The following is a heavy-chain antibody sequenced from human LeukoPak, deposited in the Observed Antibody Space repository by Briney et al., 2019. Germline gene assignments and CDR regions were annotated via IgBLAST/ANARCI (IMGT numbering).Heavy chain of an antibody. Sequence: GGSLRLSCTGSGFTFGDYAMNWVRQAPGKGLEWVGFIRSKAYGGTTEYAASVKGRFSISRDDSKGIAYLQMNSLKTEDTAVYYCSSNYSSDWYYCDYWGQGTLVTVSS. V-gene: IGHV3-49*04. CDR1: GFTFGDYA. J-gene: IGHJ4*02. D-gene: IGHD6-19*01. CDR3: SSNYSSDWYYCDY. CDR2: IRSKAYGGTT.